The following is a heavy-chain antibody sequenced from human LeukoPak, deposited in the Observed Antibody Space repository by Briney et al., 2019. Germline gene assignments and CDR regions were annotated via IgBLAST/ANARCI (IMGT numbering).Heavy chain of an antibody. V-gene: IGHV3-23*01. CDR3: AKDDAWLRFGE. D-gene: IGHD3-10*01. CDR2: ISGGAGST. CDR1: GFSFSNSA. J-gene: IGHJ4*02. Sequence: GGSLRLSCATSGFSFSNSAMSWVRQAPGKGLEWVSGISGGAGSTYYADALKGRFTISRDNSKNTLYLEVISLTAEDTAVYYCAKDDAWLRFGEWSQGTLVTVSS.